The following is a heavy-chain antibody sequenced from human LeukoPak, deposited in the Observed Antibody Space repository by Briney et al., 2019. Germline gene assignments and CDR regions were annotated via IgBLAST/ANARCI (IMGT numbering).Heavy chain of an antibody. CDR1: GFTFSKYA. V-gene: IGHV3-23*01. Sequence: PGGSLRLSCVASGFTFSKYAMTWVRQAPGKGLEWVSAITASATTTYYAASVKGRFTISRDNAKNSLYLQMNSLRAEDTALYHCARAVGTFPYYYYYYGMDVWGQGTTVTVSS. J-gene: IGHJ6*02. D-gene: IGHD3-16*01. CDR2: ITASATTT. CDR3: ARAVGTFPYYYYYYGMDV.